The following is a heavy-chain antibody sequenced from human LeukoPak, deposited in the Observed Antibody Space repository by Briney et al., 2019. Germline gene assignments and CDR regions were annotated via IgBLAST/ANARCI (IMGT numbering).Heavy chain of an antibody. CDR2: IYYSGST. J-gene: IGHJ5*02. D-gene: IGHD4-11*01. CDR3: ARELDDYSNYDRWFDP. V-gene: IGHV4-59*01. CDR1: GGSISSYY. Sequence: PSETLSLTCTVSGGSISSYYWSWIRQPPGKGLEWIGYIYYSGSTNYNPSLKSRVTISVDTSKNQFSLKLSSVTAADTPVYYCARELDDYSNYDRWFDPWGQGTLVTVSS.